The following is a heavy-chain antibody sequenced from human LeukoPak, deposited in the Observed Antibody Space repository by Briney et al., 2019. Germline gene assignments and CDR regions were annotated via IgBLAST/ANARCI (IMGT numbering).Heavy chain of an antibody. CDR2: FDPEDGET. CDR1: RYTLTELS. Sequence: ASVKVSCKVSRYTLTELSMHWVRQALGKGAEWMGGFDPEDGETIYAQKFQGRVTMTEDTSTDTAYMELSSLRSEDTAVYYCAKGVTGALIGDWFDPWGQGTLVTVSS. J-gene: IGHJ5*02. V-gene: IGHV1-24*01. D-gene: IGHD1-1*01. CDR3: AKGVTGALIGDWFDP.